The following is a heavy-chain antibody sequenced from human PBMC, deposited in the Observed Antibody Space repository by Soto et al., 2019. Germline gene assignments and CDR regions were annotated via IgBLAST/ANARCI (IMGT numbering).Heavy chain of an antibody. Sequence: EVQLVKSGGGLVQPGGSLRLSCAASGFTFSNYWMYWVRQAPGEGLEWVSRINSDGSVSSYADSVKGRLTISRDNVKNTLYLQMDSLRAEDTAVYYCARGDCVGGTCYSLAGSFYYYMDVWGKGTTVTVFS. CDR3: ARGDCVGGTCYSLAGSFYYYMDV. J-gene: IGHJ6*03. D-gene: IGHD2-15*01. CDR1: GFTFSNYW. V-gene: IGHV3-74*02. CDR2: INSDGSVS.